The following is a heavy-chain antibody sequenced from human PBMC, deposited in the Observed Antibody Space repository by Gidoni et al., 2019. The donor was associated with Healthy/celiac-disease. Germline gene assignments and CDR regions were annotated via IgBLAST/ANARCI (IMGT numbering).Heavy chain of an antibody. D-gene: IGHD6-19*01. J-gene: IGHJ5*02. CDR3: ARDLSSGWYWFDP. CDR1: GGPISSYY. CDR2: IYYSGST. V-gene: IGHV4-59*01. Sequence: QVQLQESGPGLVKPSETLSLTCPVSGGPISSYYWSWIRQPPGKGLEWIGYIYYSGSTNYNPSLKSRVTISVDTSKNQFSLKLSSVTAADTAVYYCARDLSSGWYWFDPWGQGTLVTVSS.